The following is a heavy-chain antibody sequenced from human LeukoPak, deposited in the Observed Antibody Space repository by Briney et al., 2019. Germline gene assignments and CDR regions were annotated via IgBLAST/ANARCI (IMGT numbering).Heavy chain of an antibody. CDR2: INPISGGT. Sequence: ASVKVSCKASGYTFTGYYMHWVRQAPGQGLEYMGRINPISGGTVYAQKFQGRVTMTRDTSISTAYMELSRLTSDDTAVYYCARSGGQLLSGDAFDIWGQGTMVRVSS. D-gene: IGHD2-2*01. J-gene: IGHJ3*02. CDR1: GYTFTGYY. V-gene: IGHV1-2*06. CDR3: ARSGGQLLSGDAFDI.